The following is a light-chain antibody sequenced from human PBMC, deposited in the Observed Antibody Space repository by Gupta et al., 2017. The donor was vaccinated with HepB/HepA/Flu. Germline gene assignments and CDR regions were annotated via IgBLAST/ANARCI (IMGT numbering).Light chain of an antibody. V-gene: IGKV3-20*01. J-gene: IGKJ1*01. CDR3: HQDGTSPRT. Sequence: LSLSPGVRATLSCRASQSLSSSDLAWYQQKPGQAPRLLIYAASSRANGIPDRFGGSGSGTDFTLTISRLEPEDFAVYYCHQDGTSPRTFGQGTKVEIK. CDR2: AAS. CDR1: QSLSSSD.